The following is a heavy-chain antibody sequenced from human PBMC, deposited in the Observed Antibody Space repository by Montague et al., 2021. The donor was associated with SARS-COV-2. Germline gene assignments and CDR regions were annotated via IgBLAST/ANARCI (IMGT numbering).Heavy chain of an antibody. Sequence: SETLSLTCTVSGDSISTYYWSWIRQPPGKGLEWIGYIYYNGYTNDNPSLKSRVTISVDTSKNQFSLRLSSVTAADTAVYFCARGGATYYYDTSGYVNAFDTWGQGTMVTVSS. D-gene: IGHD3-22*01. J-gene: IGHJ3*02. V-gene: IGHV4-59*01. CDR3: ARGGATYYYDTSGYVNAFDT. CDR1: GDSISTYY. CDR2: IYYNGYT.